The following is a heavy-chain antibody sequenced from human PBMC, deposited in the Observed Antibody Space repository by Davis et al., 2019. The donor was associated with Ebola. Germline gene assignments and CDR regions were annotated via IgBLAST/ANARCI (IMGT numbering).Heavy chain of an antibody. J-gene: IGHJ3*01. CDR2: IWYDGSHK. Sequence: GESLKISCAASGFTFSSYGMHWVRQAPGKGLEWVAVIWYDGSHKYYADSVKDRFTISRDVSNNAVYLQMNSLRGEDTAVYFCARDAGDRGGEDHDSFDVWGQGTMVTASS. D-gene: IGHD3-16*01. CDR3: ARDAGDRGGEDHDSFDV. CDR1: GFTFSSYG. V-gene: IGHV3-33*01.